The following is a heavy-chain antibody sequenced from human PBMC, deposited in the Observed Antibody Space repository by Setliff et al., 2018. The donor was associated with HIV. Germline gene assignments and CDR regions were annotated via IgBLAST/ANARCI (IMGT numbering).Heavy chain of an antibody. CDR1: GLTLSDYW. V-gene: IGHV3-74*01. D-gene: IGHD3-10*01. Sequence: GGSLRLSCAASGLTLSDYWMHWVRQAPGKGLEWVSHISKMGTTIKYADSVKGRFTISRDDAKNTLYLQMNSLRVEDTAVYYCVRAAESHWGQGTLVTVSS. CDR2: ISKMGTTI. J-gene: IGHJ4*02. CDR3: VRAAESH.